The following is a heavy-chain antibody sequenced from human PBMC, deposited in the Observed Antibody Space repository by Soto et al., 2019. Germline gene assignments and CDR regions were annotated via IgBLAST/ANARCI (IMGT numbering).Heavy chain of an antibody. D-gene: IGHD3-22*01. Sequence: GGSLRLSCAASGFTFSSYSMNWVRQAPGKGLEWVSYISSSSSTIYYADSVKGRFTISRDNAKNSLYLQMNSLRDEDTAVYYCARDHSRTYYYDSRTVGYFDYWGQGTLVTVSS. V-gene: IGHV3-48*02. J-gene: IGHJ4*02. CDR1: GFTFSSYS. CDR3: ARDHSRTYYYDSRTVGYFDY. CDR2: ISSSSSTI.